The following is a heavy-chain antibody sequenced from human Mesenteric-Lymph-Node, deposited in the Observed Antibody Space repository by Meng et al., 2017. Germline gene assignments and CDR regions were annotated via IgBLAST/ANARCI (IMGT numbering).Heavy chain of an antibody. J-gene: IGHJ4*02. Sequence: QVQLVESGGGVVQPGRSLRRSCAASGFTFSSYGRPWVRQAPGKGLEWVALISYDGNKKYYGDSVKGRFTISRDISKNTLYLQMNSLRPEDTAVYFCAKSLEAAATGFDYWGQGTLVTVSS. CDR3: AKSLEAAATGFDY. CDR1: GFTFSSYG. CDR2: ISYDGNKK. V-gene: IGHV3-30*18. D-gene: IGHD2-15*01.